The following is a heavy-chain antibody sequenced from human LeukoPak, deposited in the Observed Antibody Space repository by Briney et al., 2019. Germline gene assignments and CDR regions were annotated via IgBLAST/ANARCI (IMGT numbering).Heavy chain of an antibody. CDR1: GFTFSSYW. CDR2: INSDGSST. V-gene: IGHV3-74*01. J-gene: IGHJ6*03. Sequence: PGGSLRLSCAASGFTFSSYWMHWVRQAPGKGLVWVSRINSDGSSTSYADSVKGRFTISRDNAKNTLYLQMNSLRAEDTAVYYCAKDRGELSLFVYYYYYMDVWGIGTTVTISS. CDR3: AKDRGELSLFVYYYYYMDV. D-gene: IGHD3-16*02.